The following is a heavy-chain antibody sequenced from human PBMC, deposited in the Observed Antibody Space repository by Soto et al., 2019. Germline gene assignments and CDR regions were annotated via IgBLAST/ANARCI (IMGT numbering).Heavy chain of an antibody. CDR3: ARDLEQWLVRRWSDP. D-gene: IGHD6-19*01. J-gene: IGHJ5*02. Sequence: ASVKVSCKASGYTFTSYAMHWVRQAPGQRLEWMGWINAGNGNTKYSQKFQGRVTITRDTSASTAYMELSSLRSEDTAVYYCARDLEQWLVRRWSDPWGQGTLVTVST. V-gene: IGHV1-3*01. CDR2: INAGNGNT. CDR1: GYTFTSYA.